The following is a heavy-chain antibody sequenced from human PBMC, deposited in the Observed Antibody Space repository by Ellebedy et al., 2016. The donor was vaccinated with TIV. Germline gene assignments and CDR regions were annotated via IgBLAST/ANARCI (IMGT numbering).Heavy chain of an antibody. CDR2: INPNSGGT. CDR1: GYTFTGYN. CDR3: ARDGQAGRPFDY. V-gene: IGHV1-2*02. J-gene: IGHJ4*02. Sequence: ASVKVSCKASGYTFTGYNLHWARQAPGQGLEWMGWINPNSGGTNYTQKFQGRVTMTRDTSSSTAYLDLSRLRSDDTAVYYCARDGQAGRPFDYWGQGTLVTVSS. D-gene: IGHD6-19*01.